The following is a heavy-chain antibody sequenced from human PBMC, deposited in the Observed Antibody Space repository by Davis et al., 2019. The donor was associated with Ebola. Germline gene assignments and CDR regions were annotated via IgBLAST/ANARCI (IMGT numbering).Heavy chain of an antibody. CDR1: VYSFSDYY. Sequence: ASVTVSCMGSVYSFSDYYIHWVEGAPGKGLEWVGLVDPTAGKTVYAEKFQDRVTITADRSTDTVYMELSSLRFEDAAVYYCTTLDILTAYVPYAMDVWGQGTTVTVS. CDR2: VDPTAGKT. V-gene: IGHV1-69-2*01. D-gene: IGHD3-9*01. J-gene: IGHJ6*02. CDR3: TTLDILTAYVPYAMDV.